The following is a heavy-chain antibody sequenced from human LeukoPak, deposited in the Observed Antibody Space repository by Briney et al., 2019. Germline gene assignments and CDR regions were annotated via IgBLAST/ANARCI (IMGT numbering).Heavy chain of an antibody. D-gene: IGHD2-2*01. CDR1: GGSITSSSSY. V-gene: IGHV4-39*01. CDR3: ARPVGYCGRSKCYEYFDY. Sequence: PSETPSLTCTVSGGSITSSSSYWAWIRQPPGKGLEWIGSAYYSGSTYYNPSLESRVTLSVDTSKNRFSLKLSSVTATDTAVYYCARPVGYCGRSKCYEYFDYWGQGTLVTVSS. J-gene: IGHJ4*02. CDR2: AYYSGST.